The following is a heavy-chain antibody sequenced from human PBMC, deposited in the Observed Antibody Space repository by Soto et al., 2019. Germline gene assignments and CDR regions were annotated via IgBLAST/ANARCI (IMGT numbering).Heavy chain of an antibody. CDR2: ISAYNGNT. CDR1: CYPFTSYG. Sequence: GASVKVYFKASCYPFTSYGISLVRQAPGQGLEWMGWISAYNGNTNYAQKLQVRVTMTTDTSTSTAYMELRRLRSDDTAVYYCARVPDIVVVPAAMRLFDYWGQGTLVTVSS. CDR3: ARVPDIVVVPAAMRLFDY. V-gene: IGHV1-18*01. J-gene: IGHJ4*02. D-gene: IGHD2-2*01.